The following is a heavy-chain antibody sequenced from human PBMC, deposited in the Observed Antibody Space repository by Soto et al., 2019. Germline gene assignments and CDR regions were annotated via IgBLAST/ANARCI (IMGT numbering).Heavy chain of an antibody. Sequence: GGSMRLSCAAAGFKFSNYAMSWVRQAPGKGLEWVSLISATGGGTYYADSVKGRFTISRDNSHNTLYLQVHSLTAEDTAVYYCAKDRRAGGNSAFYFDFWGQGAQVTVSS. CDR1: GFKFSNYA. CDR2: ISATGGGT. J-gene: IGHJ4*02. CDR3: AKDRRAGGNSAFYFDF. V-gene: IGHV3-23*01. D-gene: IGHD3-16*01.